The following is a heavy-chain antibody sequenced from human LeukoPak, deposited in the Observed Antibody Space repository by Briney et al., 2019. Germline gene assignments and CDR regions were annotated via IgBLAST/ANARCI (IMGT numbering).Heavy chain of an antibody. V-gene: IGHV4-39*01. CDR3: ARHGVTAARARSPQNDY. CDR1: GGSMSRSTYY. J-gene: IGHJ4*02. CDR2: IYYSGST. Sequence: SETLSLTCTVSGGSMSRSTYYWGWIRQPPGKGREWMGSIYYSGSTYYNVSLKSRVTIAVDTSKNQFSLKQSAVSAAETAVYSCARHGVTAARARSPQNDYWGQGTLVTVSS. D-gene: IGHD6-6*01.